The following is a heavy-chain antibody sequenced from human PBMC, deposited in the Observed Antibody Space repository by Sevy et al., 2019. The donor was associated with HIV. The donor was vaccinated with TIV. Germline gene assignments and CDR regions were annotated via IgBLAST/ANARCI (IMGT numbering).Heavy chain of an antibody. CDR3: NTDPFWSGYQARDY. D-gene: IGHD3-3*01. Sequence: GGSLRLSCAASGFTFSNAWMNWVRQAPGKGLEWVGRIKSKTDGGTTDYAAPVKGRFTISRDDSKNTLYLQMNSLKTEDTAVYYCNTDPFWSGYQARDYWGHGTLVTVSS. J-gene: IGHJ4*01. CDR2: IKSKTDGGTT. V-gene: IGHV3-15*07. CDR1: GFTFSNAW.